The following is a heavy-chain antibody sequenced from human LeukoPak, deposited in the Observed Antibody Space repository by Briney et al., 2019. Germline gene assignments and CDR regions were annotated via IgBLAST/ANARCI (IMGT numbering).Heavy chain of an antibody. CDR2: IFPADSDT. CDR1: GYSFTSYW. V-gene: IGHV5-51*01. CDR3: ASTPPRVTTTALDY. J-gene: IGHJ4*02. D-gene: IGHD4-17*01. Sequence: GESLKISCKVSGYSFTSYWIGWVRQMPGKGLEWMGIIFPADSDTRYSPSFQGQVTISADKSISTAYLQWSSLKASDTAMYYCASTPPRVTTTALDYWGQGTLVTVSS.